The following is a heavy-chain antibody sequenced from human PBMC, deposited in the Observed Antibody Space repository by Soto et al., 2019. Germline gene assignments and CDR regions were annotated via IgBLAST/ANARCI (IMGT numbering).Heavy chain of an antibody. D-gene: IGHD5-12*01. V-gene: IGHV2-5*01. J-gene: IGHJ4*02. CDR2: IYWNDDK. CDR1: GFSLITIGLG. Sequence: SGPTLVNPTQTLTLTCTFSGFSLITIGLGVGWIRQPPGKALEWLALIYWNDDKRYSPSLKSRLTITKDTSKNQVVLTMTNMDPVDTATYYCAHIGDSGYDYDYWGQGTLVTVSS. CDR3: AHIGDSGYDYDY.